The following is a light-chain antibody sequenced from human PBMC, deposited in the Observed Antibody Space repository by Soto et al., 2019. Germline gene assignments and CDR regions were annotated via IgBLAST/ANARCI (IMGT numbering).Light chain of an antibody. CDR1: TSDVGTYKF. CDR2: XVX. V-gene: IGLV2-23*02. CDR3: CSHAGSHVI. Sequence: QSALTQPASVSGSPGQSITISCTGTTSDVGTYKFVSWYQQHPGIAPKLMIXXVXXXPSGVSNRFSGSKSGNTASLTISGXXXXXXXXYYCCSHAGSHVIFGGGTKVTVL. J-gene: IGLJ2*01.